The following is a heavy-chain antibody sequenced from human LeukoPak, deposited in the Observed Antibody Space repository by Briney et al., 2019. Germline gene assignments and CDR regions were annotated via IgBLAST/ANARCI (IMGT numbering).Heavy chain of an antibody. CDR2: IYYSGST. V-gene: IGHV4-39*07. CDR3: ARVNAPSYYYDSSGYHFDY. CDR1: RGSISNSGYY. Sequence: SETLSLTCTVSRGSISNSGYYWGWIRQPPGKGLEWIGSIYYSGSTYYSPSLKSRVTISVDKSKNQFSLKLSSVTAADTAVYYCARVNAPSYYYDSSGYHFDYWGQGTLVTVSS. D-gene: IGHD3-22*01. J-gene: IGHJ4*02.